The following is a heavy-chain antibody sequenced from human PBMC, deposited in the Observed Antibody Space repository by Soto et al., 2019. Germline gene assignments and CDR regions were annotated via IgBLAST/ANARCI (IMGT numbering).Heavy chain of an antibody. CDR1: GFTFSSYS. CDR3: ARDQVLFASSSSTDYYYYGMDV. V-gene: IGHV3-21*01. Sequence: GSLRLSCAASGFTFSSYSMNWVRQAPGKGLEWVSSISSSSSYIYYADSVKGRFTISRDNAKNSLYLQMNSLRAEDTAVYYCARDQVLFASSSSTDYYYYGMDVWGQGTTVTVSS. CDR2: ISSSSSYI. D-gene: IGHD6-6*01. J-gene: IGHJ6*02.